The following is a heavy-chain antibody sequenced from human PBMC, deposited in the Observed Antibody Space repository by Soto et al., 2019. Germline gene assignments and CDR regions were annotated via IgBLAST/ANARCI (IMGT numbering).Heavy chain of an antibody. V-gene: IGHV4-34*01. J-gene: IGHJ4*02. D-gene: IGHD4-17*01. CDR3: ARGGGMTTVTTFDY. Sequence: SETLSLTCAVYGGSFSGYYWSLIRQPPGKGLEWIGEINHSGSTNYNPSLKSRVTISVDTSKNQFSLKLSSVTAADTAVYYCARGGGMTTVTTFDYWGQGTLVTVSS. CDR1: GGSFSGYY. CDR2: INHSGST.